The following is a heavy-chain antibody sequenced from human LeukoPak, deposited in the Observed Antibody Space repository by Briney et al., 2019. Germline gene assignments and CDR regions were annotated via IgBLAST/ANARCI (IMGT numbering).Heavy chain of an antibody. D-gene: IGHD6-13*01. CDR3: ARAARIAAAGTVIDY. J-gene: IGHJ4*02. V-gene: IGHV4-34*01. CDR1: GGSFSGYY. CDR2: INHSGST. Sequence: SETLSLTCAVYGGSFSGYYWSWIRQPPGKGLEWIGEINHSGSTNYNPSLKSRVTISVDTSKNQFSLKLSSVTAADTAVYYCARAARIAAAGTVIDYWGRGTLVTVSS.